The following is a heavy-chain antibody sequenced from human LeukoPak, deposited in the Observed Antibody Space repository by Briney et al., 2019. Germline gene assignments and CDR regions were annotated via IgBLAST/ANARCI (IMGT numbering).Heavy chain of an antibody. CDR2: IIPIFGTA. Sequence: ASVKVFCKASGGTFGSYVISWVRQAPGQGLEWMGGIIPIFGTAHYAQKFQGRLTITADESTSTVYMEMSSLRSEDTAMYYCAKEGDTALVTGYFDLWGRGTLVTVSS. J-gene: IGHJ2*01. V-gene: IGHV1-69*13. CDR3: AKEGDTALVTGYFDL. D-gene: IGHD5-18*01. CDR1: GGTFGSYV.